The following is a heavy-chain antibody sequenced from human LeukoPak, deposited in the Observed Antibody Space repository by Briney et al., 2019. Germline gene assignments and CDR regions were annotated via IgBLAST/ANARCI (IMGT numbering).Heavy chain of an antibody. Sequence: GGSLRLSCAASGFTFSHYTMNWIRQAPGKGLEWVSAISGSGGSTYYADSVKGRFTISRDNSKNTLYLQMNSLRAEDTAVYYCAKDLDADSSGLDYWGQGTLVTVSS. J-gene: IGHJ4*02. CDR2: ISGSGGST. CDR1: GFTFSHYT. D-gene: IGHD3-22*01. V-gene: IGHV3-23*01. CDR3: AKDLDADSSGLDY.